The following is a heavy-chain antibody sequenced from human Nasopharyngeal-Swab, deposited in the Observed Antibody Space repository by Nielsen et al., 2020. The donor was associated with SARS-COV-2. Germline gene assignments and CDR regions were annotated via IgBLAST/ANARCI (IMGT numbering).Heavy chain of an antibody. Sequence: ASVKVSCKASGYTFTRYYIHWVRQAPGQGLEWMGIINPGGGSARYSQKFQGRVTMTRDTSTNTVYMELYSLTSEDTAVYYCARGGDPREVVAATDCFDPWGQGTLVTVSS. CDR1: GYTFTRYY. D-gene: IGHD2-15*01. J-gene: IGHJ5*02. V-gene: IGHV1-46*01. CDR3: ARGGDPREVVAATDCFDP. CDR2: INPGGGSA.